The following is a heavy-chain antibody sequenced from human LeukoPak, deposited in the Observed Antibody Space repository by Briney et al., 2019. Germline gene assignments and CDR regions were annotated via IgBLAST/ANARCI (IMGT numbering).Heavy chain of an antibody. CDR2: IYYSGST. D-gene: IGHD4-23*01. V-gene: IGHV4-59*01. J-gene: IGHJ4*02. CDR1: GGSISSYY. Sequence: SETLSLTCTVSGGSISSYYWSWIRQPPGKGLEWIGYIYYSGSTNYNPSLKSRVTISVDTSKNQFSLKLSSVTAADTAVYYCARGNTDYGGYFDYWGQGTLVTVSS. CDR3: ARGNTDYGGYFDY.